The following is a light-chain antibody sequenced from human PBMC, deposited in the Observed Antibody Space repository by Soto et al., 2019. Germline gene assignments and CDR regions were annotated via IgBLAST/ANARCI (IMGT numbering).Light chain of an antibody. V-gene: IGKV4-1*01. J-gene: IGKJ1*01. CDR1: QSVLYSSNNKNY. CDR2: WAS. Sequence: DILMTQSPASLSVSLGERATNNCKSSQSVLYSSNNKNYLAWYQQKPGQPPKLLIYWASTRESGVPDRFSGSGSGTDFTLTISSLQAEDVAVYYCQQYYSTPWTLGQGTKVDI. CDR3: QQYYSTPWT.